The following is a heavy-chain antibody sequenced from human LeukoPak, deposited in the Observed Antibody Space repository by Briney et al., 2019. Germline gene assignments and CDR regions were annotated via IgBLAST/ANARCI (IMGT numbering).Heavy chain of an antibody. D-gene: IGHD2-8*01. J-gene: IGHJ4*02. CDR3: ARLNGYCSNGVCYTILFDL. CDR1: GGSISSYDDY. V-gene: IGHV4-30-4*01. CDR2: IFYSGST. Sequence: SETLSLTCTVSGGSISSYDDYWSWIRQPPGKGLEWIGYIFYSGSTYYNPSLKSRVTISVDTSKNQFSLKLRSVTAADTAVYYCARLNGYCSNGVCYTILFDLWGQGTLVTVSS.